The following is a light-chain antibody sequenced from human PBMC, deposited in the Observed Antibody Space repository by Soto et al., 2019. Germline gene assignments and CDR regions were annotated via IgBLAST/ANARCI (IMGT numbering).Light chain of an antibody. CDR2: DVT. V-gene: IGLV2-8*01. CDR1: SSDVGTHGY. Sequence: QSVLTQPPSASGSPGQSVTISCTGTSSDVGTHGYVSWYQQHAGKAPKLMIYDVTKRPSGVPDRFSGSKSANTASLTVSGPQAEDEADYYCMCYAGGNNWVFGGGTQLTVL. CDR3: MCYAGGNNWV. J-gene: IGLJ3*02.